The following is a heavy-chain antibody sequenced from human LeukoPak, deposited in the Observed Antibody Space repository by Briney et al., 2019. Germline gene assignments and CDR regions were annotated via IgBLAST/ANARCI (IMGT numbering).Heavy chain of an antibody. Sequence: SETLSLTCTVSGGSISSGSYYWSWIRQPAGKGLEWIGRIYTSGSTNYNPSLTSRVTISVDTSKNQFSLKLSSVTAADTAVYYCARGEALVRYFDWLSAEYFQHWGPGTLVTVSS. CDR1: GGSISSGSYY. CDR3: ARGEALVRYFDWLSAEYFQH. D-gene: IGHD3-9*01. J-gene: IGHJ1*01. CDR2: IYTSGST. V-gene: IGHV4-61*02.